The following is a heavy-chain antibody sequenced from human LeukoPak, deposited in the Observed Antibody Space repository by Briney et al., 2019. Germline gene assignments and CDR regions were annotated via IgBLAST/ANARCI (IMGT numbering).Heavy chain of an antibody. CDR1: GGSISSYY. Sequence: SETLSLTCTVSGGSISSYYWGWIRQPPGKGLEWIGSIYHSGSTYYNASLKSRVTISVDTSKNQFSLKLSSVTAADTAVYYCARYLLTDYYDSSGYLYFDYWGQGTLVTVSS. D-gene: IGHD3-22*01. J-gene: IGHJ4*02. CDR2: IYHSGST. V-gene: IGHV4-38-2*02. CDR3: ARYLLTDYYDSSGYLYFDY.